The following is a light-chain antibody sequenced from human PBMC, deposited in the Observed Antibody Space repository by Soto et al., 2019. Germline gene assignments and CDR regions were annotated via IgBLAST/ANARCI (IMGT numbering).Light chain of an antibody. V-gene: IGLV2-11*01. Sequence: QSALTQPRSVSGSPGQSVTISCTGTSSDVGGYNYVSWYQQHPGKAPKLMIYDVSKRPSGVPDRSSGSKSGNTASLTISGLQAEDEADYYCCSYAGSSDVVFGGGTKVTVL. J-gene: IGLJ2*01. CDR3: CSYAGSSDVV. CDR1: SSDVGGYNY. CDR2: DVS.